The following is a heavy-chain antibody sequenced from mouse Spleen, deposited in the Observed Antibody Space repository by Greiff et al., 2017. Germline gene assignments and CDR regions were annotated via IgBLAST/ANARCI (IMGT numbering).Heavy chain of an antibody. J-gene: IGHJ4*01. V-gene: IGHV7-3*01. Sequence: EVHLVESGGGLVQPGGSLSLSCAASGFTFTDYYMSWVRQPPGKALEWLGFIRNKANGYTTEYSASVKGRFTISRDNSQSILYLQMNALRAEDSATYYCARSENYYGSSYGGYYAMDCWGQGTSVTVSS. CDR3: ARSENYYGSSYGGYYAMDC. CDR1: GFTFTDYY. D-gene: IGHD1-1*01. CDR2: IRNKANGYTT.